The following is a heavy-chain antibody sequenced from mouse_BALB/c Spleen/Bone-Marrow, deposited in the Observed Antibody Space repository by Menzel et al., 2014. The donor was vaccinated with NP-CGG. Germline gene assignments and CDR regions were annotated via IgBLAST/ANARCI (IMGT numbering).Heavy chain of an antibody. CDR2: IDPENGNT. Sequence: VQLQQSGAEIVRPGALVKLSCKASGFNIKDYYMQWVKQRPEQGLEWIGWIDPENGNTIYDPKFQGKASITADTSSSTAYLQLSSLTSEDTAVYYCARGDGYAMDYWGQGTSVTVSS. CDR3: ARGDGYAMDY. CDR1: GFNIKDYY. J-gene: IGHJ4*01. V-gene: IGHV14-1*02.